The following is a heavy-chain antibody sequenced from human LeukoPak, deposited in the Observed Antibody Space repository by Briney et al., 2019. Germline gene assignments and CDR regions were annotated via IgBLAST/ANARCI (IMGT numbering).Heavy chain of an antibody. J-gene: IGHJ3*02. Sequence: ASLKVSCKTSGYTFTSYDVNWVRQATGQGLEWMGWMNPKSGNTGYAQKFQGRVTITRDTSASTAYMELSSLRSEDTAVYYCATSGPGVSPFDIWGQGTMVTVSS. CDR1: GYTFTSYD. V-gene: IGHV1-8*01. CDR3: ATSGPGVSPFDI. CDR2: MNPKSGNT. D-gene: IGHD1-26*01.